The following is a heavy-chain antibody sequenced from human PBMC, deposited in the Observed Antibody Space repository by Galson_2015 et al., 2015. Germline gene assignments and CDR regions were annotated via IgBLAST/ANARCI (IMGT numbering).Heavy chain of an antibody. D-gene: IGHD4-11*01. J-gene: IGHJ4*02. V-gene: IGHV3-66*02. Sequence: SLRLSCAASGFTFSGYYMSWVRQAPGKGLEWVSVVYNGGSTYYADSVKGRFTISRDNSKNTLYLQMDSLRAEDTAVYYCARESMVTTAPLFDYWGQGTLVTVSS. CDR1: GFTFSGYY. CDR3: ARESMVTTAPLFDY. CDR2: VYNGGST.